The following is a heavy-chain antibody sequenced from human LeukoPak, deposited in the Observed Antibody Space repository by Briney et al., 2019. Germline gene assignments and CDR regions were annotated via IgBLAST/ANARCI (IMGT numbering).Heavy chain of an antibody. D-gene: IGHD6-13*01. J-gene: IGHJ5*02. CDR2: IFYSGGT. Sequence: PSETLSLTCTVSGGSMSTYYCSWIRQPPGKALEWIGYIFYSGGTTYNPSLKSRVSISVDTSKNQFSLKLSSVTAADTAVYYCARLRSSSWYGKWFDPWGQGTLVTVSS. V-gene: IGHV4-59*08. CDR3: ARLRSSSWYGKWFDP. CDR1: GGSMSTYY.